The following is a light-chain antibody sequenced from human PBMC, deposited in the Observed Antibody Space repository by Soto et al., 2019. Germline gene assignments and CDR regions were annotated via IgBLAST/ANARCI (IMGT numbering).Light chain of an antibody. V-gene: IGKV3-20*01. CDR1: QSVSSN. J-gene: IGKJ1*01. CDR2: GAS. CDR3: QYYGTSPQT. Sequence: EIVVTQSPATLSVSPGERATLSCRASQSVSSNLAWYQQKPGQAPRRLIYGASSRATGIPDRFSGSGSGTDFTLTISRLEPEDFAVYYCQYYGTSPQTFGQGTKVDIK.